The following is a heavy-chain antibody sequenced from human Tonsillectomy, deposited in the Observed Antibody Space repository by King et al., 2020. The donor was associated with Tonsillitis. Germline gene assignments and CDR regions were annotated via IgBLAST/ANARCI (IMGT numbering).Heavy chain of an antibody. D-gene: IGHD5-18*01. V-gene: IGHV5-10-1*01. Sequence: QLVQSGAEVKKPGESLRISCKGSGYSFTSYWISWVRQMPGKGLEWMGRIDPSDSYTNYSPSFQGHVTISAVKSISTAYLQWSSLKASDTAMYYCARLDTPSFYYYNYMDVWGKGTTVTVSS. CDR2: IDPSDSYT. J-gene: IGHJ6*03. CDR3: ARLDTPSFYYYNYMDV. CDR1: GYSFTSYW.